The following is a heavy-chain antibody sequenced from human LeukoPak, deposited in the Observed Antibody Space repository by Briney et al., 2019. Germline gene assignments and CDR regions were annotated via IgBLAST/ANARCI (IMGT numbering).Heavy chain of an antibody. CDR2: IYPGDSET. CDR1: GYRFISYW. D-gene: IGHD6-13*01. V-gene: IGHV5-51*01. CDR3: ARIGSSSWYEGYFDY. J-gene: IGHJ4*02. Sequence: GESLKISCKGSGYRFISYWIGWVRQMPGKGLEWMGIIYPGDSETRYSPSFQGQVTISADKSINTAYLQWSSLKASDTAMYYCARIGSSSWYEGYFDYWGQGTLVTVSS.